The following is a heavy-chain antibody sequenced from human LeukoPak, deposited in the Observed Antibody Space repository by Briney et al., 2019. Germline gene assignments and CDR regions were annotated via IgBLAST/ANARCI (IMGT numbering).Heavy chain of an antibody. V-gene: IGHV4-39*01. CDR3: ARTVIVGPTRHFDY. CDR2: MYYSEST. J-gene: IGHJ4*02. Sequence: ASETLSLTCTVSGGSISSSSHYWGWIRQPPGKGLEWIGSMYYSESTYYNPSLKSRLTISVDTSKNQFSLKVNSVTAADTAVYYCARTVIVGPTRHFDYWGQGTLVTVSS. D-gene: IGHD1-26*01. CDR1: GGSISSSSHY.